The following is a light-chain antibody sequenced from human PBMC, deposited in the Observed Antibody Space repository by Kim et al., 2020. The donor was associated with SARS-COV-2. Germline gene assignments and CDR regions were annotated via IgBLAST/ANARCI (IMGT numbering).Light chain of an antibody. Sequence: SPGERATLSCRASQTIKNRLVWYQHKPGQAPRLLIYDATTRATGIPARCIGSGSETDFTLTISNLQSEDFAVYYCQQSNNWPPLTFGQGTKVDIK. CDR2: DAT. CDR3: QQSNNWPPLT. V-gene: IGKV3-15*01. J-gene: IGKJ1*01. CDR1: QTIKNR.